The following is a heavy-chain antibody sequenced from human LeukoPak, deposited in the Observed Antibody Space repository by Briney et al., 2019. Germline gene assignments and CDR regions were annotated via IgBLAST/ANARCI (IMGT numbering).Heavy chain of an antibody. CDR3: ARGGSSWYADY. V-gene: IGHV4-59*01. CDR1: GASISTYY. Sequence: KPSETLSLTCSVSGASISTYYWSWIRQPPEKGLEWIGYIHYSGSTIYNPSLKSRVTMSVDTSNDQFSLKVSSVTAADTAVYYCARGGSSWYADYWGQGTLVTVSS. J-gene: IGHJ4*02. D-gene: IGHD6-13*01. CDR2: IHYSGST.